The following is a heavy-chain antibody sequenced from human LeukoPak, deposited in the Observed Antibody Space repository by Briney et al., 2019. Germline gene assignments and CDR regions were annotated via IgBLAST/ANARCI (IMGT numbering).Heavy chain of an antibody. D-gene: IGHD6-6*01. V-gene: IGHV4-59*08. CDR3: ARHRAYSSSSPFDY. Sequence: SETLSLTCTVSGASISFYYWSWIRQPPGKGLEWIGYIYYTGSTNYNPSLKSRVTMFVDMSKNQFSLRLSSVTAADTAVYYCARHRAYSSSSPFDYWGQGTLVTVSS. CDR2: IYYTGST. J-gene: IGHJ4*02. CDR1: GASISFYY.